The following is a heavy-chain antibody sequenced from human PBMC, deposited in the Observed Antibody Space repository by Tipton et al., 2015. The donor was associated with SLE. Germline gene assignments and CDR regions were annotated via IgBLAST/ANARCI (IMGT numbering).Heavy chain of an antibody. J-gene: IGHJ4*02. CDR1: GFTFSSYG. CDR2: IWYDGSNE. D-gene: IGHD3-22*01. V-gene: IGHV3-33*01. Sequence: SLRLSCAASGFTFSSYGMHWARQAPGKGLEWVAGIWYDGSNEKYADSVKGRFIISRDNAENTLYLQMNSLRDDDTAVYYCARGKFTYDSTGLFDNWGQGTQVTVSS. CDR3: ARGKFTYDSTGLFDN.